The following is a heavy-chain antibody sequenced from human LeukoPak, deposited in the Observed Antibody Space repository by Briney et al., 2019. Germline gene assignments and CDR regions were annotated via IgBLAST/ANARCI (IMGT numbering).Heavy chain of an antibody. CDR3: ATDRVYRSSGRSWGFFDY. CDR2: FDSENNKM. V-gene: IGHV1-24*01. Sequence: ASVKVSCKISEYSLSDLSIHWVREAPGEGLEWMGGFDSENNKMVYSQKFQGRVTMTADTSADTAYMELTSLRSEDTDVYFCATDRVYRSSGRSWGFFDYWGQGTLVIVSS. CDR1: EYSLSDLS. D-gene: IGHD6-19*01. J-gene: IGHJ4*02.